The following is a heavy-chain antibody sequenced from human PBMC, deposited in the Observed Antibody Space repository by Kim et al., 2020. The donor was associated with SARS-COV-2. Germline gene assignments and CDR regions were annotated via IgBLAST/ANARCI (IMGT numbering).Heavy chain of an antibody. CDR1: GYSFTSYW. Sequence: GESLKISCKGSGYSFTSYWISWVRQMPGKGLEWMGRIDPSDSYTNYSPSFQGHVTISADKSISTAYLQWSSLKASDTAMYYCARHRPPSSSWYHHKPGPFDYWGQGTLVTVSS. V-gene: IGHV5-10-1*01. CDR3: ARHRPPSSSWYHHKPGPFDY. CDR2: IDPSDSYT. D-gene: IGHD6-13*01. J-gene: IGHJ4*02.